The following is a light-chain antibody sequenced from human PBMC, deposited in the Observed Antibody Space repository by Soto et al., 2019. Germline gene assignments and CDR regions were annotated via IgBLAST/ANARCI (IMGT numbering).Light chain of an antibody. CDR1: QSVRSGY. Sequence: EIVLTQSPGTLSLSPGERATLSCRASQSVRSGYFAWYQQKPGQAPRLLIVGASSRATGIPDRFSGGGSGTDFTLTISSLQSEDSAVYYCHQYNSWPRGTFGPGTKVEIK. CDR3: HQYNSWPRGT. J-gene: IGKJ3*01. V-gene: IGKV3-20*01. CDR2: GAS.